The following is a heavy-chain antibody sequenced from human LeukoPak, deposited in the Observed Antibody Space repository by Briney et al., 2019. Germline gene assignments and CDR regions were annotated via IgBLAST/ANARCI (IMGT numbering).Heavy chain of an antibody. D-gene: IGHD3-3*01. Sequence: GGSLRLSCAASGFTFSSYSMNWVRQAPGKGLEWVSYISSGSSTIYYSDSVKGRFTIPRDDAKYSLYLQMNSLRAEDTAVYYCVNLLRSPHWGQGTLVTVSS. CDR2: ISSGSSTI. CDR3: VNLLRSPH. CDR1: GFTFSSYS. J-gene: IGHJ4*02. V-gene: IGHV3-48*01.